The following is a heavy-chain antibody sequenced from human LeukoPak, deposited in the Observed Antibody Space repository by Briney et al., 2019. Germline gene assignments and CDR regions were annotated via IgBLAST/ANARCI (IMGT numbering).Heavy chain of an antibody. CDR1: GFTFSSYD. J-gene: IGHJ6*02. V-gene: IGHV3-13*01. D-gene: IGHD6-13*01. CDR2: IGTAGDT. CDR3: ARGGSGAAGTNYYGMDV. Sequence: GGSLRLSCAASGFTFSSYDMPWVRQATGKGLEWVSAIGTAGDTYYPGSAKGRFTISRENAKNSLYLQMNSLRAGDTAVYYCARGGSGAAGTNYYGMDVWGQGTTVTVSS.